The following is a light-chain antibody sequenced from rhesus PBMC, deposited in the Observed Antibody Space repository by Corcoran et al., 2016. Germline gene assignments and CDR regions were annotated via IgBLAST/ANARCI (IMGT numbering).Light chain of an antibody. CDR2: EVS. CDR1: QSLLDSEDGNTY. Sequence: DIVMTQTPLSLPVTPGEPASISCRSSQSLLDSEDGNTYLDWYLQKPGQSPQVLIYEVSNRASGVPDRFSGRGSDTDFTLKISRVEAEDVGVYYCMQALEFPYSFGQGTKVEIK. V-gene: IGKV2-104*02. CDR3: MQALEFPYS. J-gene: IGKJ2*01.